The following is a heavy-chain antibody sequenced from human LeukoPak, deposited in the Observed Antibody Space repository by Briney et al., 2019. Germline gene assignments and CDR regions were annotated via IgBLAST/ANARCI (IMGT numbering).Heavy chain of an antibody. CDR2: INPNSGGT. CDR1: GYTFTCYY. Sequence: ASVTVSCKASGYTFTCYYMHWVRQAPGQGLEWKGWINPNSGGTNYAQKFQGRVTMTRDTSISTAYMELSRLRSDDTAVYYCARVITGGVDYWGQGTLVSVSS. V-gene: IGHV1-2*02. D-gene: IGHD3-16*01. J-gene: IGHJ4*02. CDR3: ARVITGGVDY.